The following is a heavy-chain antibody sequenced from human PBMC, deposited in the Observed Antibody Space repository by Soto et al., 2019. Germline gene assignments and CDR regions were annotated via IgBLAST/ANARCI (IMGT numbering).Heavy chain of an antibody. CDR3: ARDQRYYGSGYYYSDS. D-gene: IGHD3-10*01. CDR1: GYTFISYG. J-gene: IGHJ1*01. CDR2: MSAFTGKA. V-gene: IGHV1-18*04. Sequence: GASVKVSFKASGYTFISYGSSWVRQAPGQGLEWVGWMSAFTGKADYAQIFQDRVTMTTDTSTSTAYMELRSLRSDDTAVYYCARDQRYYGSGYYYSDSWGQGTLVTVSS.